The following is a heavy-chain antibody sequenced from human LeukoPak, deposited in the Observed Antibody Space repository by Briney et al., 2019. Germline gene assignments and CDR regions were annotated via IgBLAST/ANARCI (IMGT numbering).Heavy chain of an antibody. V-gene: IGHV4-61*02. Sequence: SETLSLTCTVSGGSINTGIYYYAWIRQPAGKGLEWIGRVYTSGGTNYNPSLKSRVTMSVDTSKNQFSLKLSSVTAADTAVYYCARYSSSSTYDYWGQGTLVTVSS. J-gene: IGHJ4*02. CDR3: ARYSSSSTYDY. CDR1: GGSINTGIYY. CDR2: VYTSGGT. D-gene: IGHD6-6*01.